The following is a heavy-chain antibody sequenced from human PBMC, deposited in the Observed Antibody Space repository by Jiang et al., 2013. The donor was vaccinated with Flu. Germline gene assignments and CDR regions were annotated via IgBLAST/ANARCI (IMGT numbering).Heavy chain of an antibody. J-gene: IGHJ4*02. CDR2: ISYDGSNK. CDR3: ARFLSGSRRGVVGYFDY. Sequence: SSYAMHWVRQAPGKGLEWVAVISYDGSNKYYADSVKGRFTISRDNSKNTLYLQMNSLRAEDTAVYYCARFLSGSRRGVVGYFDYWGQGTLVTVSS. D-gene: IGHD1-26*01. V-gene: IGHV3-30-3*01. CDR1: SSYA.